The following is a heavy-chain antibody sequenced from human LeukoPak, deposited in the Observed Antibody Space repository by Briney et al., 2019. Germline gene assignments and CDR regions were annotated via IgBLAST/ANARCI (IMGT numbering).Heavy chain of an antibody. V-gene: IGHV1-69*13. Sequence: ASVKVSCKASGGTFSSYAISWVRQAPGQGLEWMGGIIPIFGTANYAQKFRGRVTITADESTSTAYMELSSLRSEDTAVYYCARAAAPGLMEYYFDYWGQGTLVTVSS. CDR1: GGTFSSYA. D-gene: IGHD2-8*01. J-gene: IGHJ4*02. CDR3: ARAAAPGLMEYYFDY. CDR2: IIPIFGTA.